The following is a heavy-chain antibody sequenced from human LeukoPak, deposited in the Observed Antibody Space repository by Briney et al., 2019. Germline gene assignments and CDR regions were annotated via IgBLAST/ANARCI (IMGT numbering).Heavy chain of an antibody. V-gene: IGHV4-59*01. Sequence: SETLSLTCTVSGGSISSYYWSWIRQPPGKGLEWIGYIYYSGSTNYNPSPKSRVTISVDTSKNQFSLKLSSVTAADTAVYYCARDLRSYSSSEYYYYGMGVWGQGTTVTVSS. CDR3: ARDLRSYSSSEYYYYGMGV. D-gene: IGHD6-6*01. J-gene: IGHJ6*02. CDR1: GGSISSYY. CDR2: IYYSGST.